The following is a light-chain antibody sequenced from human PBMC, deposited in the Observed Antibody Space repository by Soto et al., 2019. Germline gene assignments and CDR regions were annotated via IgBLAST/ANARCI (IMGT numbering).Light chain of an antibody. CDR3: QQYNSYSPAT. Sequence: DIQMTQSPSTLAASVGARVTITCRARQSIGDWLAWYQQKPGKAPNLLIYDASRSVSGVPSRFSGGGCGTAFILTIISRQPDDVATYYCQQYNSYSPATFGQGTKVEIK. CDR2: DAS. CDR1: QSIGDW. J-gene: IGKJ1*01. V-gene: IGKV1-5*01.